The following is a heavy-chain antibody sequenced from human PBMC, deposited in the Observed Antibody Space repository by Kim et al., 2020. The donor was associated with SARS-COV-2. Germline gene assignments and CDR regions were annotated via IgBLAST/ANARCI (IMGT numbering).Heavy chain of an antibody. CDR2: ISWNSGSI. CDR1: GFTFDDYA. J-gene: IGHJ4*02. Sequence: GGSLRLSCAASGFTFDDYAMHWVRQAPGKGLEWVSGISWNSGSIGYADSVKGRFTISRDNAKNSLYLQMNSLRAEDTALYYCAKDMGSGYDSGPDYWGQG. D-gene: IGHD5-12*01. CDR3: AKDMGSGYDSGPDY. V-gene: IGHV3-9*01.